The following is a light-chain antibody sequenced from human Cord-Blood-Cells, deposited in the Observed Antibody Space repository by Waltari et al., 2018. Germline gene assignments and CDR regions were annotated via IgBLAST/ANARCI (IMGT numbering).Light chain of an antibody. CDR2: DVS. Sequence: QSALTQPASVSGSPGQSITISCTGTSSDVGGYNYVSWYQHNPGKAPKLMIYDVSKRPAWVSNRFSGSKSGNTASLTISGLQAEDEADYYCSSYTSSSTLVFGGGTKLTVL. CDR3: SSYTSSSTLV. V-gene: IGLV2-14*03. CDR1: SSDVGGYNY. J-gene: IGLJ3*02.